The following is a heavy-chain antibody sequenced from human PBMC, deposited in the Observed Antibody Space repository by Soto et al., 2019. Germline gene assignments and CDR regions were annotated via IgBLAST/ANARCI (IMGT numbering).Heavy chain of an antibody. Sequence: EVQLVESVGGLVQPGGSLRLSCAASGFTFSSYWMSWVRQAPGKGLEWVANIKQDGSEKYYVDSVKGRFTISRDNAKNSLYLQMNSLRAEDTAVYYCARDRRTGFYYYYNGIDVWGQGTTVTVSS. V-gene: IGHV3-7*01. CDR1: GFTFSSYW. J-gene: IGHJ6*02. D-gene: IGHD3-9*01. CDR2: IKQDGSEK. CDR3: ARDRRTGFYYYYNGIDV.